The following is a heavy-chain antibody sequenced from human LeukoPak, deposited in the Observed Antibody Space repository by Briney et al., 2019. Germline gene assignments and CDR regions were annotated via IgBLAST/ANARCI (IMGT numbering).Heavy chain of an antibody. CDR2: ISSGSTI. CDR3: ARESIAVAGAPFDY. CDR1: GFTFSSYE. Sequence: GGSLRLSCAASGFTFSSYEMNWVRQAPGKGLEWVSYISSGSTIYDADSVKGRFTISRDNAKNSLYLQMNSLRAEDTAVYYCARESIAVAGAPFDYWGQGTLVAVSS. D-gene: IGHD6-19*01. J-gene: IGHJ4*02. V-gene: IGHV3-48*03.